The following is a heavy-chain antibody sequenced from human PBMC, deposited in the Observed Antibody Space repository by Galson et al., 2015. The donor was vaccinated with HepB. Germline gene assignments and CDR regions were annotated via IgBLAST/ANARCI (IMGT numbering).Heavy chain of an antibody. Sequence: SLRLSCAASGFTFSSYWMHWVRQAPGKGLVWVSRINSDGSSTSYADSVKGRFTISRDNAKNTLYLQMNSLRAEDTAVYYCARVVVGATYYYYYGMDVWGQGTTVTVSS. J-gene: IGHJ6*02. CDR2: INSDGSST. CDR1: GFTFSSYW. D-gene: IGHD1-26*01. V-gene: IGHV3-74*01. CDR3: ARVVVGATYYYYYGMDV.